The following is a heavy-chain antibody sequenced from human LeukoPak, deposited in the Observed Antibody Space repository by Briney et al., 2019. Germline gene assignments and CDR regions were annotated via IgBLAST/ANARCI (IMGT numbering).Heavy chain of an antibody. CDR1: GGTFSSYA. Sequence: ASVKVSCKASGGTFSSYAISWVRQAPGQGLEWMGGIIPIFGTANYAQKFQGRVAITADKSTSTAYMELSSLRSEDTAVYYCARDLKLPGISSSWHDDAFDIWGRGTMVTVSS. D-gene: IGHD6-13*01. CDR3: ARDLKLPGISSSWHDDAFDI. J-gene: IGHJ3*02. CDR2: IIPIFGTA. V-gene: IGHV1-69*06.